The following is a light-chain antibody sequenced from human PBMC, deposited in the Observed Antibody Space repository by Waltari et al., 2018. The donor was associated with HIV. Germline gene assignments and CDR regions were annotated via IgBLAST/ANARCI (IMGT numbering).Light chain of an antibody. J-gene: IGLJ3*02. Sequence: QSVLTPPPSASGTPGQRVTIPRSGSSSKIGLNTVNWYQHLPGTAPKLLIYSSNQRPSGVPDRFSGSKSGTSASLAISGLQSEDEADYYCAAWDDRLNGWVFGAGTKLTVL. CDR3: AAWDDRLNGWV. CDR2: SSN. V-gene: IGLV1-44*01. CDR1: SSKIGLNT.